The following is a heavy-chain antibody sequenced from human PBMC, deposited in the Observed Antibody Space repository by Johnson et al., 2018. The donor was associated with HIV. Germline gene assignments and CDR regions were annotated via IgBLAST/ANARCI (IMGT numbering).Heavy chain of an antibody. Sequence: EVQLVESGGGLVQPGGSLRLSCAASGFTFSSYAMHWVRQAPGKGLEYVSAISSNGGSTYYANSVKGRFTISRDNSKNTLYLQMDSLRAEDTAVYYCSRYGYIVAFDIWGQGTMVTVSS. D-gene: IGHD5-24*01. J-gene: IGHJ3*02. V-gene: IGHV3-64*01. CDR3: SRYGYIVAFDI. CDR2: ISSNGGST. CDR1: GFTFSSYA.